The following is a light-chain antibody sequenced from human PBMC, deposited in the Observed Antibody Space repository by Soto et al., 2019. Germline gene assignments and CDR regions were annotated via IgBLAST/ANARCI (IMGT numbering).Light chain of an antibody. V-gene: IGLV2-14*01. Sequence: QSVLTQPASVSGSPGQSITISCTGTSSDIGAFNHVSWYQQHPGKAPKLMIYDVSNRPSGVSSRFSGSKSGNTASLTISGLQAEDEADYYCSSYTSSNNVVFGGGTQLTVL. J-gene: IGLJ2*01. CDR2: DVS. CDR3: SSYTSSNNVV. CDR1: SSDIGAFNH.